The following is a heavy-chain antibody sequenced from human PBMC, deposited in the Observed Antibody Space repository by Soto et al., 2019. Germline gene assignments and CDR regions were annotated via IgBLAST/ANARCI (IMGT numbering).Heavy chain of an antibody. CDR1: RFSFGSFG. CDR2: ISRDGTNT. V-gene: IGHV3-30*03. Sequence: QIQLVESGGGVVQPGGSLRLSCGASRFSFGSFGVHWVRQAPGKGLEWVAFISRDGTNTFYGDSVKGRFTLSRDNSRNTAYLQMTALRDDDTALYYCARGNLSFDFDSGDQGTLVIVSS. CDR3: ARGNLSFDFDS. J-gene: IGHJ4*02.